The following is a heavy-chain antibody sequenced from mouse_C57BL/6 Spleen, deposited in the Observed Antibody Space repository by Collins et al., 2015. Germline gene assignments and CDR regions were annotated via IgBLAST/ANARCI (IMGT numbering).Heavy chain of an antibody. J-gene: IGHJ2*01. V-gene: IGHV1-52*01. CDR2: IDPSDSET. CDR1: GYTFTSYW. CDR3: ATPRYYGSGFDY. Sequence: QVQLQQLGAELVRPGSSVKLSCEASGYTFTSYWMHWVKQRPIQGLEWIGNIDPSDSETHYDQKFKDKATLTVDKSSSTAYMQLSSLTSEDSAVYYCATPRYYGSGFDYWGQGTTLTVSS. D-gene: IGHD1-1*01.